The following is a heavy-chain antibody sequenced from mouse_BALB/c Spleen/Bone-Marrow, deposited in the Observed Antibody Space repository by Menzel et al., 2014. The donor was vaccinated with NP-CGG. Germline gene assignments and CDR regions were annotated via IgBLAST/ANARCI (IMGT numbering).Heavy chain of an antibody. Sequence: QVQLKDSGPGLVAPPQSLSITCTVSGFSLTSYGVHWVRQPPGKGLEWLGVIWAGGSTNYNSALMSRLSISKDNSKSQVFLKMNSLQTDDTAMYYCASPIYYDYPLFAYWGQGTLVTVSA. J-gene: IGHJ3*01. CDR1: GFSLTSYG. CDR3: ASPIYYDYPLFAY. CDR2: IWAGGST. V-gene: IGHV2-9*02. D-gene: IGHD2-4*01.